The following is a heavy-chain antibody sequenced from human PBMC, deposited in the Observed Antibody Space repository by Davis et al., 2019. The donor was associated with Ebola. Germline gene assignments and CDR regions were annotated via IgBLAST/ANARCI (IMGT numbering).Heavy chain of an antibody. CDR3: AREYSGFKRHFDY. D-gene: IGHD5-12*01. Sequence: AASVKVSCKASGYTFSTYAMHWVRQAPGQRLEWMGWINAGNGNTKYSLELQGRVSIIRDTSASTAYMELSSLRSEDTAVYYCAREYSGFKRHFDYWGQGTLVTVSS. CDR1: GYTFSTYA. CDR2: INAGNGNT. J-gene: IGHJ4*02. V-gene: IGHV1-3*01.